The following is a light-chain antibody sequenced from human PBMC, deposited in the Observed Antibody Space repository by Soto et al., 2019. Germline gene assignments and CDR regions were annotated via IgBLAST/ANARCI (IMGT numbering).Light chain of an antibody. Sequence: QLVLTQPPSVSGAPGQRVTISCTGSSSNIGAGFDVHWYQQLPGTAPKLLIYGNINRPSGVPDRFSGSKSGTSASLAITGLQAEDEADYYCQSYDSSLSVHVVFGGGTKVTVL. CDR3: QSYDSSLSVHVV. CDR1: SSNIGAGFD. V-gene: IGLV1-40*01. J-gene: IGLJ2*01. CDR2: GNI.